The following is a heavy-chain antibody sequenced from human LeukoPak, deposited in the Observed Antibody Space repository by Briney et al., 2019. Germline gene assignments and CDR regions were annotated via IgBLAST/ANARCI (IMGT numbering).Heavy chain of an antibody. CDR3: ARAGYYYGSGSYYIFDY. Sequence: SVKVSCKASGYTFTGYYMHWVRQAPGQGLEWMGWINPNSGGTNYAQKFQGRVTMTRDTSISTAYMELSRLGSDDTAVYYCARAGYYYGSGSYYIFDYWGQGTLVTVSS. CDR2: INPNSGGT. D-gene: IGHD3-10*01. V-gene: IGHV1-2*02. J-gene: IGHJ4*02. CDR1: GYTFTGYY.